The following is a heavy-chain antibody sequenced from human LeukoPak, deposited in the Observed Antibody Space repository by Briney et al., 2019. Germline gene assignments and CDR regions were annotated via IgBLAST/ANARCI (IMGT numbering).Heavy chain of an antibody. CDR1: GYTFTGYY. CDR2: INPNSGGT. Sequence: ASVKVSCKASGYTFTGYYMHWVRQAPGQGLEWMGWINPNSGGTNYAQKFQGRVTMTRDTSISTAYMELSRPRSDDTAVYYCARLADYVWGSYHDGDYWGQGTLVTVSS. J-gene: IGHJ4*02. D-gene: IGHD3-16*01. CDR3: ARLADYVWGSYHDGDY. V-gene: IGHV1-2*02.